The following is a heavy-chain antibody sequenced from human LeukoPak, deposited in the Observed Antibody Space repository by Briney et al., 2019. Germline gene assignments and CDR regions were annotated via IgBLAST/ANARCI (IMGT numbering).Heavy chain of an antibody. D-gene: IGHD6-19*01. CDR2: IYYSGTT. V-gene: IGHV4-39*01. J-gene: IGHJ4*02. CDR3: ARQGYSSGWSNYFDY. CDR1: GGSISSSNYY. Sequence: PSETLSLTCTVSGGSISSSNYYWGWICQPPEKGLEWIGSIYYSGTTYYNPSLKSRVTLSVDTSKNQFSLRLSSVTAADTAVYYCARQGYSSGWSNYFDYWGQGTLVTVSS.